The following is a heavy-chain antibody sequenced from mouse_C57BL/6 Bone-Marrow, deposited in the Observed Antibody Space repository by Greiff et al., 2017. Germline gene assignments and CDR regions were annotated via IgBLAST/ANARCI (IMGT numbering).Heavy chain of an antibody. CDR3: ARRDYGSRNFDY. J-gene: IGHJ2*01. CDR2: IYPRSGNP. D-gene: IGHD1-1*01. Sequence: QVQLQQSGAELARPGASVKLSCKASGYTFTSYGISWVKQRTGQGLEWIGEIYPRSGNPYYNEKFKGKATLTADKSSSTAYMELRSLTSEDSAVYFCARRDYGSRNFDYWGQGTTLTVSS. CDR1: GYTFTSYG. V-gene: IGHV1-81*01.